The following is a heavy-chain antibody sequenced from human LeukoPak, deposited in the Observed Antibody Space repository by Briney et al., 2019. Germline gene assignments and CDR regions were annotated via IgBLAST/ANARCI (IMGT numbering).Heavy chain of an antibody. D-gene: IGHD4-23*01. V-gene: IGHV3-30*03. Sequence: GGSLRLSCAASGLTFSGYGMHWVRQAPGKGLEWVALTSNDGSSKYYTDSVKGRFTISRDNSKNTLYLQMNSLRAEDTAVYYCAREGGDLRWKNRFDFWGQGTLVTVSS. CDR1: GLTFSGYG. J-gene: IGHJ4*02. CDR2: TSNDGSSK. CDR3: AREGGDLRWKNRFDF.